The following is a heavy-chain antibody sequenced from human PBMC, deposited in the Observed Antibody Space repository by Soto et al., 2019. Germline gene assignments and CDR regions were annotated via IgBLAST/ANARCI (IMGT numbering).Heavy chain of an antibody. D-gene: IGHD6-19*01. CDR2: LSDSENAI. CDR3: ASEMAADLPYFDL. CDR1: GFSFKDYE. J-gene: IGHJ4*02. Sequence: EVQLVEYGVGLVQPGGSLRLSCAASGFSFKDYEMNWVRQAPGKGLEWIAHLSDSENAIYYEESVSGRFTISRYNAKRSLYLQMNSLTVEDTAIYYCASEMAADLPYFDLWGQGTLVTVSS. V-gene: IGHV3-48*03.